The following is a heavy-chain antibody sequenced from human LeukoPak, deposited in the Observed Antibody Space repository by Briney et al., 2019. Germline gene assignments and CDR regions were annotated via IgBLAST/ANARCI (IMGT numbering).Heavy chain of an antibody. CDR2: MNPNSGNT. CDR3: ARDGSSSWYRNWFDP. J-gene: IGHJ5*02. D-gene: IGHD6-13*01. CDR1: GYTFTSYD. V-gene: IGHV1-8*01. Sequence: GASVKVSCKASGYTFTSYDINWVRQATGQGLEWMGWMNPNSGNTGYAQKFQGRVTMTRNTSISTAYMELSSLRSEDTAVYYCARDGSSSWYRNWFDPWGQGTLVTVSS.